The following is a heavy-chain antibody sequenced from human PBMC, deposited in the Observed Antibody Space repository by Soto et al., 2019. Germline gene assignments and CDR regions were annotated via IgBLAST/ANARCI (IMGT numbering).Heavy chain of an antibody. CDR3: ARDYLGSGWPRIGFDV. CDR1: GFTVNSNH. CDR2: IYSAGRT. Sequence: EVQLEETGGGLVQPGGSLRLSCAASGFTVNSNHMSWVRQAPGKGLEWVSLIYSAGRTHYADSVKGRFTVSRDNSENRLFLQMNTSRVGDTAVYYCARDYLGSGWPRIGFDVWGLGTMVTVSS. J-gene: IGHJ3*01. D-gene: IGHD6-19*01. V-gene: IGHV3-53*02.